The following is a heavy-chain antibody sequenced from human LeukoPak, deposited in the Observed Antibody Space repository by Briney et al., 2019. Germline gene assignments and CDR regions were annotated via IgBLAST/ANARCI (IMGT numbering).Heavy chain of an antibody. Sequence: PSETLSLTCAVYGGSFSGYYWSWIRQPPGKGLEWIGEINHSGSTNYNPSLKSRVTISVDTSKNQFSLKLSSVTAADMAVYYCARGGTHNDWGQGTLVTVSS. CDR2: INHSGST. V-gene: IGHV4-34*01. D-gene: IGHD1-1*01. J-gene: IGHJ4*02. CDR3: ARGGTHND. CDR1: GGSFSGYY.